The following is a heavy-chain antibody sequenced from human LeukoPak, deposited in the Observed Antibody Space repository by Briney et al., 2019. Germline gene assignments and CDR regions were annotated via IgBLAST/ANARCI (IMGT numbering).Heavy chain of an antibody. CDR2: ISYRGST. D-gene: IGHD2-8*01. J-gene: IGHJ4*02. Sequence: PSETLSLTCTVSGGSVSGGSFHWSWIRQPPGKGLEWIGYISYRGSTNYSPSLKGRVTISVDTSKNLFSLKLSSVTAADTAVYYCARDLGYCTNGVCHTRFDYWGQGILVAVSS. V-gene: IGHV4-61*03. CDR3: ARDLGYCTNGVCHTRFDY. CDR1: GGSVSGGSFH.